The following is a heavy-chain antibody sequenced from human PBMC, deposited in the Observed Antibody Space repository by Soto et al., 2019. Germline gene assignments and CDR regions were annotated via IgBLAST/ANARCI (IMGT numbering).Heavy chain of an antibody. CDR2: ISAYNGNT. Sequence: QVQLVQSGAEVKKPGASVKVSCKASGYTFTSYVISWVRQTPGQGLEWMGWISAYNGNTNYAQKLQGRVTMTTDTSTSTAYMELRSLRSDDTAVYYCASYREQLVLYGMDVWGQGTTVTVSS. J-gene: IGHJ6*02. V-gene: IGHV1-18*01. D-gene: IGHD6-13*01. CDR3: ASYREQLVLYGMDV. CDR1: GYTFTSYV.